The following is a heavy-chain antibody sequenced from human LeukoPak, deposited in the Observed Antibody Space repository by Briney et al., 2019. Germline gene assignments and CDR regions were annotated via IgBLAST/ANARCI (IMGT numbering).Heavy chain of an antibody. D-gene: IGHD3-16*01. J-gene: IGHJ3*01. CDR3: ARDFGPRLYAFDV. CDR2: ISVSSRNVI. CDR1: GFTFSSYS. V-gene: IGHV3-48*04. Sequence: GGSPRLSCAASGFTFSSYSMNWVRQAPGKGLEWLSYISVSSRNVIDYADSVKGRFTISRDDAKNSLYLQMNSLRAEDTAVYFCARDFGPRLYAFDVWGQGTMITVSS.